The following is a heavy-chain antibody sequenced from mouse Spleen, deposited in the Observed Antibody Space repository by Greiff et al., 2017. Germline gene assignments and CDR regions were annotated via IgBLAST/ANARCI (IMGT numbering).Heavy chain of an antibody. D-gene: IGHD1-1*01. J-gene: IGHJ2*01. CDR2: INYDGSST. CDR3: ARAPTGGSSSDY. V-gene: IGHV5-16*01. CDR1: GFTFSDYY. Sequence: EVHLVESEGGLVQPGSSMKLSCTASGFTFSDYYMAWVRQVPEKGLEWVANINYDGSSTYYLDSLKSRFIISRDNAKNILYLQMSSLKSEDTATYYCARAPTGGSSSDYWGQGTTLTVSS.